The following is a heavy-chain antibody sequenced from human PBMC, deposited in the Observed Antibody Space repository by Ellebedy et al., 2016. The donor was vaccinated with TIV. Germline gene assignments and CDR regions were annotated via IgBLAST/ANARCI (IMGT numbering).Heavy chain of an antibody. CDR3: GGARDGYIDY. CDR2: SHSSGTT. CDR1: GGSISSDY. V-gene: IGHV4-4*07. Sequence: MPSETLSLTCTVSGGSISSDYWSWIRQPAGKGLEWIGRSHSSGTTNYNPSLKSRVTMSVDKSKNQFSLKLSSVTAADTAVYYCGGARDGYIDYWGQGTPVTVSS. J-gene: IGHJ4*02. D-gene: IGHD5-24*01.